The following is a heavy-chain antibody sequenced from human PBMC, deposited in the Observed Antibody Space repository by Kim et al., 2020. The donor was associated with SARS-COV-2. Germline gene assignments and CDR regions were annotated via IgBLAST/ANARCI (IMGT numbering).Heavy chain of an antibody. Sequence: ASVKVSCKASGYTFTSVYMNWVRQAPGQGLEWMGIINPSDGTTSYPRKFQGRVTMTRDTSTSTVYMELSSLRSEDTAMYYCARGRPMDVWGKGTTVTVSS. J-gene: IGHJ6*03. CDR1: GYTFTSVY. V-gene: IGHV1-46*01. CDR2: INPSDGTT. CDR3: ARGRPMDV.